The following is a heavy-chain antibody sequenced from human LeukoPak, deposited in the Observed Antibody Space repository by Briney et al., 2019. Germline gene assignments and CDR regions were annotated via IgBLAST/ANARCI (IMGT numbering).Heavy chain of an antibody. CDR1: GSMFAVFG. CDR2: IRVHNGAT. Sequence: ASVKVSCKASGSMFAVFGITWVRQAPGQGLEWMGSIRVHNGATNYAQKFQGRLTMTTDTSATTPYMELRSLKSDDTAVYYCARDRYDVGVAFDFWGQGTMVTVSS. J-gene: IGHJ3*01. D-gene: IGHD3-9*01. CDR3: ARDRYDVGVAFDF. V-gene: IGHV1-18*01.